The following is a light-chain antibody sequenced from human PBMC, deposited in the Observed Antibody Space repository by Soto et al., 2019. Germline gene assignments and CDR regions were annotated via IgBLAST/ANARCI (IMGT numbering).Light chain of an antibody. J-gene: IGKJ5*01. Sequence: DIGMTQSPATLSLCRGEIATLSGGASQSFSSFLAWYQQKPGHPPRLLSYGSAKRATGIPDRFSGSGSGTDFTLTISRLEPDDFGVYFCQQYSALPMTFGQGTRLEIK. CDR3: QQYSALPMT. CDR2: GSA. V-gene: IGKV3-20*01. CDR1: QSFSSF.